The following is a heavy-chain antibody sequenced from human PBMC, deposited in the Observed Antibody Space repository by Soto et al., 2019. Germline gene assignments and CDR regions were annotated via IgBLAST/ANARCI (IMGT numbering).Heavy chain of an antibody. Sequence: GESLKISCQCSGYTFSNFWIAWVRQLPGKGLEYMGIIYPGDSETRYSPSFHGKVTISADRSIGTAYLQWSSLEASDSAFYFCARSTRRRPYFDYWGQGALVTVSS. CDR2: IYPGDSET. CDR1: GYTFSNFW. V-gene: IGHV5-51*01. J-gene: IGHJ4*02. CDR3: ARSTRRRPYFDY.